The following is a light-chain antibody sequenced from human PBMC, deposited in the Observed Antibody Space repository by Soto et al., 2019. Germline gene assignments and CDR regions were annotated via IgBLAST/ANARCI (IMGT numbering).Light chain of an antibody. Sequence: QSALTQPASVSGSPGQSITISCTGTSSDIGYYDYVSWYQHHSGKAPKLIIYEVNSRPSGVSNRFSGSKSVNTASLTISGRQAEDEADYFCSSHSSSSAYYVFGTGTKLTVL. CDR3: SSHSSSSAYYV. J-gene: IGLJ1*01. CDR2: EVN. CDR1: SSDIGYYDY. V-gene: IGLV2-14*01.